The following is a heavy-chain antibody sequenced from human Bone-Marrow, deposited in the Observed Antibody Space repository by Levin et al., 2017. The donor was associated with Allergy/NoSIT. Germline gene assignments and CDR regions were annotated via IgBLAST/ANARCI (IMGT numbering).Heavy chain of an antibody. CDR2: IKHDGSIT. J-gene: IGHJ5*02. Sequence: PAGGSLRLSCAASGFTISGSWMHWVRQAPGKGLVWVSRIKHDGSITGYADSVKGRFTISRDNTKNTLYLQMNSLRAEDTAVYYCASTDWFDPWGQGTLVTVSS. V-gene: IGHV3-74*01. CDR1: GFTISGSW. CDR3: ASTDWFDP.